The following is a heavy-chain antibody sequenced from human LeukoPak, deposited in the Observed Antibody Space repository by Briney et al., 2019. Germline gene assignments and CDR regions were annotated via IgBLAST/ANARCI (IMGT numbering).Heavy chain of an antibody. CDR3: ARDCSSTSCYASYYYGMDV. J-gene: IGHJ6*04. D-gene: IGHD2-2*01. V-gene: IGHV3-21*01. Sequence: GGSLRHSCAASGFTFSSYSMNWVRQAPGKGLEWVSSISSSSSYIYYADSVKGRFTISRDNAKNSLYLQMNSLRAEDTAVYYCARDCSSTSCYASYYYGMDVWGKGTTVTVSS. CDR1: GFTFSSYS. CDR2: ISSSSSYI.